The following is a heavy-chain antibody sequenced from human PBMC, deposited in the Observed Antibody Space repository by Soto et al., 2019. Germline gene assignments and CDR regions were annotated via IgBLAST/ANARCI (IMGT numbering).Heavy chain of an antibody. CDR2: INPSGGST. D-gene: IGHD2-2*01. CDR1: GYTFTSYY. V-gene: IGHV1-46*01. Sequence: SVKVSCKASGYTFTSYYMHWVRQAPGQGLEWMGIINPSGGSTSYAQKFQGRITMTRDTSTSTVYMELSSLRSEDTAVYYCARGGKDQLRNYYGMDVWGQGTTVTSP. J-gene: IGHJ6*02. CDR3: ARGGKDQLRNYYGMDV.